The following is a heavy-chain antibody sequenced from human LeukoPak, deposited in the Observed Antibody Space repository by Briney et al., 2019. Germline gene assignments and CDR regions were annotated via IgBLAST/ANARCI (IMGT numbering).Heavy chain of an antibody. CDR1: GGSISSSSYY. D-gene: IGHD3-22*01. J-gene: IGHJ3*02. CDR3: ARHKLYYYDSSNDAFDI. CDR2: IYYSGST. V-gene: IGHV4-39*01. Sequence: PSETLSLTCTVSGGSISSSSYYWGWIRQPPGKGLEWIGSIYYSGSTYYNPSLKSRVTISVDTSNNQFSLKLSSVTAADTAVYYCARHKLYYYDSSNDAFDIWGQGTMVTVSS.